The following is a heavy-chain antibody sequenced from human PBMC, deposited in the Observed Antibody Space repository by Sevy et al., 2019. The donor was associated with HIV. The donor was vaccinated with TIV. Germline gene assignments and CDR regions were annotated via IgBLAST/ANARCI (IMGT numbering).Heavy chain of an antibody. CDR1: GFTFSRHS. D-gene: IGHD2-2*01. J-gene: IGHJ3*02. V-gene: IGHV3-48*01. Sequence: GGSLRLSCAASGFTFSRHSFNWVRQAPGKGLEWISYISSTSTTIFYADSVMDRFTISRDNAKNSLYLQMNSLRAEDTAVYYCARPLGYCSDTSYPYIFDIWGQGTMVTVSS. CDR2: ISSTSTTI. CDR3: ARPLGYCSDTSYPYIFDI.